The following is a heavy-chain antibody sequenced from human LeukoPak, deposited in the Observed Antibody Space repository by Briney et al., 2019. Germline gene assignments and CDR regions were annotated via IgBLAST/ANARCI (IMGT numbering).Heavy chain of an antibody. J-gene: IGHJ4*02. CDR1: GYTFTNNG. D-gene: IGHD1-20*01. Sequence: AASVKVSCKASGYTFTNNGISWVRQAPGQGLEWMGRINPNNGDTNYAQKFQGRVTMTRDTSINIAYMELSRLRSDDTAMYYCVRDLSGITTTSRGDDYWGQGTLVTVSS. CDR2: INPNNGDT. V-gene: IGHV1-2*06. CDR3: VRDLSGITTTSRGDDY.